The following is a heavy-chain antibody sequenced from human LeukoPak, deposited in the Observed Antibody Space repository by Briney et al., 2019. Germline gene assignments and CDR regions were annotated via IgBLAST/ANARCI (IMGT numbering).Heavy chain of an antibody. Sequence: GGSLRLSCAASGFTFSRYWMTWVRQAPGKGLEWVANIKEDGSENSYVESVKGRSTISRDNAKNSLYLQSNSLRAEDTAVYFCARQRYSDYWGQGTLVTVSS. V-gene: IGHV3-7*01. CDR3: ARQRYSDY. CDR1: GFTFSRYW. CDR2: IKEDGSEN. D-gene: IGHD1-1*01. J-gene: IGHJ4*02.